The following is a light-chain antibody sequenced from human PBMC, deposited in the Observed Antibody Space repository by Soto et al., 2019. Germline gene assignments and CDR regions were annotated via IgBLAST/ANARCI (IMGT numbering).Light chain of an antibody. CDR1: SSDIGSYNY. V-gene: IGLV2-14*01. CDR2: DVT. Sequence: QSALTQPASASGSPGQSITISCTGSSSDIGSYNYVSWYQQHPGQVPKVVIYDVTKRPSGVSDRFSGSKSGNTASLTISGLQAEDEALYYCSSYTGSSRVIFGGGTKLTVL. J-gene: IGLJ2*01. CDR3: SSYTGSSRVI.